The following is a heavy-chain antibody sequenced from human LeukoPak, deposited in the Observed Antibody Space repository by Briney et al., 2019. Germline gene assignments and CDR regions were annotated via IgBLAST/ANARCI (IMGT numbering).Heavy chain of an antibody. Sequence: ASVKVSCKASGYTFTSYDINRVRQATGQGLEWMGWMNPNSGNTGYAQKFQGRVTITRNTSISTAYMELSSLRSEDTAAYYCARGRSNAGRPLDYWGQGTLVTVSS. CDR1: GYTFTSYD. J-gene: IGHJ4*02. V-gene: IGHV1-8*03. CDR2: MNPNSGNT. CDR3: ARGRSNAGRPLDY.